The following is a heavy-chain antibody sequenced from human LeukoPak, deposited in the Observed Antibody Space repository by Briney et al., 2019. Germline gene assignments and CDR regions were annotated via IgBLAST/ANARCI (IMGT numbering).Heavy chain of an antibody. J-gene: IGHJ5*02. CDR2: VDPEDGET. CDR1: GYTFTDYY. V-gene: IGHV1-69-2*01. Sequence: ATVKISCKVTGYTFTDYYMHWVQQAPGKGLEWMGLVDPEDGETIYAEKFQGRVTITADTSTDTAYMELSSLRAEDTALYYCARDASPYYYDSSGYENWFDPWGQGTLVTVSS. CDR3: ARDASPYYYDSSGYENWFDP. D-gene: IGHD3-22*01.